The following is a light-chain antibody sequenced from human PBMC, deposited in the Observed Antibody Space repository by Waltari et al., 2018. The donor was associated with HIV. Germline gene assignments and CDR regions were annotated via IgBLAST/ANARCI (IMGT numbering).Light chain of an antibody. CDR1: QGISSY. Sequence: DIQLTQSPSFLSASVGDRVTITCRASQGISSYLAWYQQKPGKAPKLLIYAASTLRSGVPSRFSGSGSGAEFTLTISSLQPEDFATYYCHQLNSYPRTFGQGTKLEIK. V-gene: IGKV1-9*01. CDR3: HQLNSYPRT. J-gene: IGKJ2*01. CDR2: AAS.